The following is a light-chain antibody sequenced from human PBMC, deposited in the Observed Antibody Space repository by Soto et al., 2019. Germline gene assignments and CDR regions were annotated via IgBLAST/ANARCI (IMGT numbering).Light chain of an antibody. CDR2: DVS. V-gene: IGLV2-14*01. J-gene: IGLJ1*01. Sequence: SVVNQPASVFGVSGPAVTNSFPWNSSDVGGYNYVSWYQQHPGKAPKLMIYDVSNRPSGVSNRFSGSKSGNTASLTISGLQAEDEADYYCSSYTSSSLSFGTGTKVTVL. CDR3: SSYTSSSLS. CDR1: SSDVGGYNY.